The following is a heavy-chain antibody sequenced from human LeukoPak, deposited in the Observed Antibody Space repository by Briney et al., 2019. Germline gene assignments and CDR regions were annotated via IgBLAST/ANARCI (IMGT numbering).Heavy chain of an antibody. CDR3: AALRYTTPY. CDR1: GGSISSGSYY. V-gene: IGHV4-61*02. CDR2: IYTSGST. D-gene: IGHD3-9*01. J-gene: IGHJ4*02. Sequence: SETLSLTCTVSGGSISSGSYYWSWIRQPAGKGLEWIGRIYTSGSTNYNPSLKSRVTISVDTSKNQFSLKLSSVTAADTAVYYCAALRYTTPYWGQGTLVTVSS.